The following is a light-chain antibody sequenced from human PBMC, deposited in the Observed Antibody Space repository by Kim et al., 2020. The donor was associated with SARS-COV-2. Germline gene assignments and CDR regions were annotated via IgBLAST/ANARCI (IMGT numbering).Light chain of an antibody. J-gene: IGKJ4*01. CDR1: QGISSY. CDR3: QQYYSYPLT. V-gene: IGKV1-8*01. CDR2: AAS. Sequence: PSTGDRVTFTCRASQGISSYLAWYQQKPGKAPKLLIYAASTLQSGVPSRFSGSGSGTDFTLTISCLQSEDFATYYCQQYYSYPLTFGGGTKVDIK.